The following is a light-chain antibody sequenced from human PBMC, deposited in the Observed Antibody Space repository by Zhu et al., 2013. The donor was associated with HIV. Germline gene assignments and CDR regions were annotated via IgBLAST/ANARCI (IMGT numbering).Light chain of an antibody. J-gene: IGKJ1*01. V-gene: IGKV3-20*01. CDR1: QSVSTRY. Sequence: EIVLTQSPGTLSLSPGERATLSCRASQSVSTRYIAWYQQKPGQAPRLLIYGAFSRAAGVPDRFSGSGAGTDFTLTISRLEPEDFAVYYCQQYDMSLTWTFGQGTKVEIK. CDR3: QQYDMSLTWT. CDR2: GAF.